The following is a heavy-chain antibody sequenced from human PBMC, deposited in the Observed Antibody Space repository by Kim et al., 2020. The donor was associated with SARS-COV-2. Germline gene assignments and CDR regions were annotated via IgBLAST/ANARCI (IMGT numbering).Heavy chain of an antibody. CDR2: IYSGGST. Sequence: GGSLRLSCAASGFTVSSNYMSWVRQAPGKGLEWVSVIYSGGSTYYADSVKGRFTISRDNSKNTLYLQMNSLRAEDTAVYYCASGYCSSTSCYFSYYYGMDVWGQGTTVTVSS. CDR1: GFTVSSNY. J-gene: IGHJ6*02. D-gene: IGHD2-2*03. V-gene: IGHV3-53*01. CDR3: ASGYCSSTSCYFSYYYGMDV.